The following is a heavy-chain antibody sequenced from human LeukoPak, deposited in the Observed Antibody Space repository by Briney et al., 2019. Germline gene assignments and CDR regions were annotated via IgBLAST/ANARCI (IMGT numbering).Heavy chain of an antibody. CDR2: IDPNSGGT. Sequence: ASVKVSCKASGYTFTGYYIHWVRQAPGQGLEWMGRIDPNSGGTNYAQKFEGRVTMTRDTYISTAYMELSSLRSDDTAVYYCARGGYSGTEKPNDYWGQGTLVTVSS. D-gene: IGHD1-26*01. CDR3: ARGGYSGTEKPNDY. J-gene: IGHJ4*02. CDR1: GYTFTGYY. V-gene: IGHV1-2*02.